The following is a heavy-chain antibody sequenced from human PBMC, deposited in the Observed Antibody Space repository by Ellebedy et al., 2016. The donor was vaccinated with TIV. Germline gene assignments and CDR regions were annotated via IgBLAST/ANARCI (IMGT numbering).Heavy chain of an antibody. Sequence: AASVKVSCKASGGTFSSYAINWVRQATGQGLEWVGWMNPNSGNTGSAQKFQGRVTMTRDSSISTAYMELSRLRSDDTAVYYCARDTRPQGYSSGYYRYGMDVWGQGTTVTVSS. CDR3: ARDTRPQGYSSGYYRYGMDV. CDR1: GGTFSSYA. V-gene: IGHV1-8*02. J-gene: IGHJ6*02. CDR2: MNPNSGNT. D-gene: IGHD3-22*01.